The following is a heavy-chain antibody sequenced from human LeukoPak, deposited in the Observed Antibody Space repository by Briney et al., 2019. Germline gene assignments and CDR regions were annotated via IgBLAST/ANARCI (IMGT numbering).Heavy chain of an antibody. CDR3: ARPTSYDYVWGSYRLDY. Sequence: GGSLRLSCAASGFTFSSYGMHWVRQAPGKGLEWVAVIWYDGSNKHYADSVKGRFTISRDNSKNTLYLQMNSLRAEDTAVYYCARPTSYDYVWGSYRLDYWGQGTLVTVSS. J-gene: IGHJ4*02. CDR1: GFTFSSYG. V-gene: IGHV3-33*01. CDR2: IWYDGSNK. D-gene: IGHD3-16*02.